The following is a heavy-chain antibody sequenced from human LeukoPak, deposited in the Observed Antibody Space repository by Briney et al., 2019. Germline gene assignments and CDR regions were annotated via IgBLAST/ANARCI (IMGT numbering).Heavy chain of an antibody. D-gene: IGHD1-14*01. J-gene: IGHJ4*02. CDR3: ARRSRRTSNFDF. V-gene: IGHV5-10-1*01. CDR1: GSIFTSYL. Sequence: GESLKISCKGFGSIFTSYLITWGVQMPGKGLEWMGMIDPTDSYTNYSPSFQGHVTISTDKSISTAYLQWSSLKASDTAIYYCARRSRRTSNFDFWGQGTPVTVSS. CDR2: IDPTDSYT.